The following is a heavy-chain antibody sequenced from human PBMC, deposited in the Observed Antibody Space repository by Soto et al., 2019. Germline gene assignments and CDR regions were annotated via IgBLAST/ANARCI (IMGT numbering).Heavy chain of an antibody. D-gene: IGHD6-19*01. CDR2: IGTAGDT. CDR3: ARDSRAVAGTGLDY. Sequence: EVQLVESGGGLVQPGGSLRLSCAASGFTFSSYDMHWVRQATGKGLEWVSAIGTAGDTYYPGSVKGRFTISRENAKNSFYLQMNSLRAGDTAVYYCARDSRAVAGTGLDYWGQGILVTVSS. V-gene: IGHV3-13*04. CDR1: GFTFSSYD. J-gene: IGHJ4*02.